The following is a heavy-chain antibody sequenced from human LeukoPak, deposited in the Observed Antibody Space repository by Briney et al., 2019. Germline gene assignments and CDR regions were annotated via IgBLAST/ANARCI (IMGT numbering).Heavy chain of an antibody. CDR2: IYWDGNK. CDR1: GFSLTTNGVG. J-gene: IGHJ4*02. Sequence: SGPTLVKPTQTLTLTCTVSGFSLTTNGVGVGWIRQPPGKALEWLAIIYWDGNKRHSPSLRNRVTITRDTSKNQVVLTVTNMDPVDTGTHYCAHSLRRRSCAGGSCYFFDYWGRGTLVTVSS. CDR3: AHSLRRRSCAGGSCYFFDY. V-gene: IGHV2-5*02. D-gene: IGHD2-8*02.